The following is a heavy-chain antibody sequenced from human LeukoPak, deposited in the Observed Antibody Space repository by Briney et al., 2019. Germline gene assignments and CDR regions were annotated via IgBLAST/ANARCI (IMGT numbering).Heavy chain of an antibody. V-gene: IGHV3-48*03. CDR2: ICSSGSTI. J-gene: IGHJ4*02. CDR3: ARDRVRIQLWPTFDY. Sequence: GGSLRLSCAASGFTFSSYEMNWVRQAPGKGLEWVSYICSSGSTIYYADSVKGRFTISRDNAKNSLYLQMNSLRAEDTAVYYCARDRVRIQLWPTFDYWGQGTLVTVSS. D-gene: IGHD5-18*01. CDR1: GFTFSSYE.